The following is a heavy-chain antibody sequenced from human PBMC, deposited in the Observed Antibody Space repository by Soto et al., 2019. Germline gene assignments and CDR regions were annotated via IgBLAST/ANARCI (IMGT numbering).Heavy chain of an antibody. V-gene: IGHV4-34*01. D-gene: IGHD6-6*01. Sequence: SETLSLTCAVYGGSFSGYYWSWIRQPPGKGLEWIGEINHSGSTNYNPSLKSRVTISVDTSKNQFSLKLSSVTAADTAVYYCANLRGIAARPTIYYYGMDVWGQGTTVTVSS. CDR2: INHSGST. J-gene: IGHJ6*02. CDR1: GGSFSGYY. CDR3: ANLRGIAARPTIYYYGMDV.